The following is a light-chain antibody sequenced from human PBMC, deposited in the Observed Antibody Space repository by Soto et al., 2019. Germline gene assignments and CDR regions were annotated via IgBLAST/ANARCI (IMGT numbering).Light chain of an antibody. CDR3: QQYNSWLWT. V-gene: IGKV3-15*01. J-gene: IGKJ1*01. Sequence: EIVLTQSPGTLSLSPGERATLSCRASQRVSGSLAWYQQRPGQAPRLLIYGASTRATGIPARFSGSGSGTEFTLIISSLQSEDSAVYYCQQYNSWLWTFGQGTKVDIK. CDR2: GAS. CDR1: QRVSGS.